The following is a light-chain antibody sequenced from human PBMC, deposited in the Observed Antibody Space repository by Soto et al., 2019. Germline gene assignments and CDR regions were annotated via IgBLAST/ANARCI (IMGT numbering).Light chain of an antibody. Sequence: QSVLTQPPSASGTPGQRVTISCSGSSSNIGSNYVYWYQQLPGTAPKLLIYRNNQRPSGVPDRFSGSKSGTSASLAISGLRSEDEADYYCAAWDDSLSGRGWVFGGGTKVTVL. CDR2: RNN. J-gene: IGLJ3*02. CDR3: AAWDDSLSGRGWV. CDR1: SSNIGSNY. V-gene: IGLV1-47*01.